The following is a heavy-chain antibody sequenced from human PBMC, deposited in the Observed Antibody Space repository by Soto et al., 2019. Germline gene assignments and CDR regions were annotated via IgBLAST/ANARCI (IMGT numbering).Heavy chain of an antibody. J-gene: IGHJ6*02. CDR1: GGTFSSYA. D-gene: IGHD6-6*01. CDR2: IIPIFGTA. Sequence: SVKVSCKASGGTFSSYAISWVRQAPGQGLEWMGGIIPIFGTANYAQKFQGRVTITADESTSTAYMELSSLRSEDTAVYYCAREGYSSSSGGYYYYYYGMDVWGQGPTVTVSS. V-gene: IGHV1-69*13. CDR3: AREGYSSSSGGYYYYYYGMDV.